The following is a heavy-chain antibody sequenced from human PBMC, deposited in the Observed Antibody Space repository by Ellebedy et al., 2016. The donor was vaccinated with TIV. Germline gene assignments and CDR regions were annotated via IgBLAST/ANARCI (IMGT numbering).Heavy chain of an antibody. CDR2: INIDGSGE. J-gene: IGHJ4*02. CDR1: GFTFSSHW. V-gene: IGHV3-7*01. Sequence: PGGSLRLPCAAFGFTFSSHWMSWVRQAPGKGLEWVANINIDGSGEYCVDSVKGRFTITRDNAKNSLYLQMNSLRADDTAVYYGARGIITGIDYFDLWGQGTLVTVSS. D-gene: IGHD6-13*01. CDR3: ARGIITGIDYFDL.